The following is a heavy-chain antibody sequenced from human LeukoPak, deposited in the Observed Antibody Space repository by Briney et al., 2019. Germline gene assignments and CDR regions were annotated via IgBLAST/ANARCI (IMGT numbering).Heavy chain of an antibody. CDR1: GYTFTSYD. Sequence: ASVKVSCKASGYTFTSYDINWVRQATGQGLERMGWMNPNSGNTGYAQKFQGRVTITRNTSISTAYMEPSSLRSEDTAVYYCARARAARRMWVVYYFDYWGQGTLVTVSS. D-gene: IGHD6-6*01. V-gene: IGHV1-8*03. J-gene: IGHJ4*02. CDR2: MNPNSGNT. CDR3: ARARAARRMWVVYYFDY.